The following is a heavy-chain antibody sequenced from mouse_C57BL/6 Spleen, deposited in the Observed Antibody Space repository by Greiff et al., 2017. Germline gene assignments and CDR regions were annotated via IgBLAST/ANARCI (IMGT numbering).Heavy chain of an antibody. CDR2: IDPEDGET. CDR1: GFNIKDYY. J-gene: IGHJ3*01. D-gene: IGHD1-1*01. CDR3: APNYGSSSFAY. V-gene: IGHV14-2*01. Sequence: EVKLVESGAELVKPGASVKLSCTASGFNIKDYYMHWVKQRTEQGLEWIGRIDPEDGETKYAPKFQGKATITADTSSNTAYLQLSSLTSEDTAVYYCAPNYGSSSFAYWGQGTLVTVSA.